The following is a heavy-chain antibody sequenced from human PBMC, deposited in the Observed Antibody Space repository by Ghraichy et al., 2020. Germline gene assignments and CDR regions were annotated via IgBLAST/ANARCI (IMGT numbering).Heavy chain of an antibody. J-gene: IGHJ5*02. CDR2: INHSGST. CDR3: ARGKWLLQYSWFDP. D-gene: IGHD3-22*01. V-gene: IGHV4-34*01. CDR1: GGSFSSYY. Sequence: SETLSLTCAVYGGSFSSYYLSWSRQPPGKGLEWIGKINHSGSTNYNPSLKSRVTISVDTSKNQFSLKLSCVTAADTAVYYCARGKWLLQYSWFDPWGKGTLVTVSS.